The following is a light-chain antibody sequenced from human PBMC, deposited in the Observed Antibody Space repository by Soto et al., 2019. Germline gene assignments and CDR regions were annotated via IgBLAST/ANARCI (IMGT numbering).Light chain of an antibody. J-gene: IGKJ1*01. CDR3: QQYYSSPWT. CDR1: QSVLYSPNNNNY. CDR2: WAS. Sequence: IVLTQSPDSLAVSLGERATINCKSSQSVLYSPNNNNYLAWFQQKPGQPPKLLIYWASARESGAPDRFSGSGSGTDFTLTISSLQAEDVAVYYCQQYYSSPWTFGQGTKVEIK. V-gene: IGKV4-1*01.